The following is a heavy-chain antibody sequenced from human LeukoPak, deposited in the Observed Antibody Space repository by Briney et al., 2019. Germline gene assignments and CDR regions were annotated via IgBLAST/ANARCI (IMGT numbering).Heavy chain of an antibody. CDR2: ISPSGGTT. J-gene: IGHJ3*02. V-gene: IGHV3-23*01. CDR3: ARDLSWGAFI. CDR1: GIIFSNYG. Sequence: TGGSLRLSCEASGIIFSNYGMNWVRQAPGKRLEWVSGISPSGGTTYYADSLKGRFSISRDNSKNTVYLQMNSLRADDTAVYYSARDLSWGAFIWGQGTMVTVSS. D-gene: IGHD3-16*01.